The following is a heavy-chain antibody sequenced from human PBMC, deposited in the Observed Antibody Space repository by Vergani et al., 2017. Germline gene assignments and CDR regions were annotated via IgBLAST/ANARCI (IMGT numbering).Heavy chain of an antibody. CDR3: AKAGIAVAGTGYYYYMDV. Sequence: QVQLVESEGGVVQPGRSLRLSCAASGFTFSSYGMHWVRQAPGKGLEWVAVISYDGSNKYYADSVKGRFTISRDNSKNTLYLQMNSLRAEDTAVYYCAKAGIAVAGTGYYYYMDVWGKGTTVTVSS. D-gene: IGHD6-19*01. J-gene: IGHJ6*03. V-gene: IGHV3-30*18. CDR2: ISYDGSNK. CDR1: GFTFSSYG.